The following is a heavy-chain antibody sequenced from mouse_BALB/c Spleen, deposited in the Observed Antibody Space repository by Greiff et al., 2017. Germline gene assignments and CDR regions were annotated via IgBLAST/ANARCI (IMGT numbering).Heavy chain of an antibody. D-gene: IGHD2-13*01. J-gene: IGHJ4*01. CDR1: GFTFSSFG. Sequence: EVQVVESGGGLVQPGGSRKLSCAASGFTFSSFGMHWVRQAPEKGLEWVAYISSGSSTIYYADTVKGRFTISRDNPKNTLFLQMTSLRSEDTAMYYCASCDLYYAMDYWGQGTSVTVSS. V-gene: IGHV5-17*02. CDR2: ISSGSSTI. CDR3: ASCDLYYAMDY.